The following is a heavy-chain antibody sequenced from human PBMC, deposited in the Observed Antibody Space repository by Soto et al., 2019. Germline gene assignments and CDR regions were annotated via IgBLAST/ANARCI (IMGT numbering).Heavy chain of an antibody. V-gene: IGHV4-39*01. J-gene: IGHJ3*02. CDR2: IYYSGST. D-gene: IGHD2-15*01. CDR3: ASASCSGGSCYDRDDAFDI. Sequence: SETLSLTCTVSGGSISSSSYYWGWIRQPPGKGLEWIGSIYYSGSTYYNPSLKSRVTISVDTSKNQFSLKLSSVTAADTAVYYCASASCSGGSCYDRDDAFDIWGQGTMVTVSS. CDR1: GGSISSSSYY.